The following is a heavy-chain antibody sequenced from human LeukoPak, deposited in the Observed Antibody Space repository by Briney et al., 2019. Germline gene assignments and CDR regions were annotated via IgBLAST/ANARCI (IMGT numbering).Heavy chain of an antibody. J-gene: IGHJ6*03. CDR1: GFTFSSYS. CDR3: AREGHSSSWYVMSGYYYYYYMDF. CDR2: ISSSSSTI. D-gene: IGHD6-13*01. V-gene: IGHV3-48*04. Sequence: GGSLRLSCAVSGFTFSSYSMNWVRQAPGKGLEWVSYISSSSSTIYYADSVKGRFTISRDNAKNSLYLQMDSLRAEDTAVYYCAREGHSSSWYVMSGYYYYYYMDFWGKGTTVTVSS.